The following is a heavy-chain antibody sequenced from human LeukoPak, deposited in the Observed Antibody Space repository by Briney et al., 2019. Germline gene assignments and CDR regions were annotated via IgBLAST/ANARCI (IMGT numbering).Heavy chain of an antibody. CDR3: ARADLRGYSLDY. CDR2: IGVAGDT. J-gene: IGHJ4*02. V-gene: IGHV3-13*01. D-gene: IGHD5-18*01. Sequence: GGSLRLSCAASGFTFSSYDMHWVRQVTGKGLEWVSAIGVAGDTNYLGSVKGRFTISRENAKNSLYLQMNSLRAGDTAVYYCARADLRGYSLDYWGQGTLVTVSS. CDR1: GFTFSSYD.